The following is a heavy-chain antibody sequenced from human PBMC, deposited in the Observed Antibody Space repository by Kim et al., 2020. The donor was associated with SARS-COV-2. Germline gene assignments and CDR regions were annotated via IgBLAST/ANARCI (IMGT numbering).Heavy chain of an antibody. CDR3: AKDILTYCGGDCYWFGWYFDL. D-gene: IGHD2-21*01. CDR1: GFTFSSYA. CDR2: ISGSGGST. V-gene: IGHV3-23*01. Sequence: GGSLRLSCAASGFTFSSYAMSWVRQAPGKGLEWVSAISGSGGSTYYADSVKGRFTISRDNSKNTLYLQMNSLRAEDTAVYYCAKDILTYCGGDCYWFGWYFDLWGRGTLVTVSS. J-gene: IGHJ2*01.